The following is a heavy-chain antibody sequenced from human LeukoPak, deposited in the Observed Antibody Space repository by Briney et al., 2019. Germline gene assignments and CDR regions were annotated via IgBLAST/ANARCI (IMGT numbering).Heavy chain of an antibody. D-gene: IGHD2-15*01. CDR2: IWYDGSNK. CDR1: GFTFSSYG. CDR3: ARDRAPAWRYCSGGSCYGELFDY. Sequence: GRSLRLSCAASGFTFSSYGMHWVRQAPGKGLEWVAVIWYDGSNKYYADSVKGRFTISRDNSKNTLYLQMNSLRAEDTAVYYCARDRAPAWRYCSGGSCYGELFDYWGQGTLVTVSS. J-gene: IGHJ4*02. V-gene: IGHV3-33*01.